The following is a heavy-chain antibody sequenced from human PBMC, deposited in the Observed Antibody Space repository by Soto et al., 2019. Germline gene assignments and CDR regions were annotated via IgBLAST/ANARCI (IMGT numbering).Heavy chain of an antibody. Sequence: QVQRVQSGAEVKKPGSSVKVSCKASGGTFSSYAISWVRQAPGQGLEWMGGIIPNFGTANYARQFQGRVTITADESTSTAYMELSSLRSEDTAVYYCASIANSGSSYLTYYHYCGMDVWGQGTTVTVSS. J-gene: IGHJ6*02. CDR3: ASIANSGSSYLTYYHYCGMDV. V-gene: IGHV1-69*01. CDR1: GGTFSSYA. D-gene: IGHD3-10*01. CDR2: IIPNFGTA.